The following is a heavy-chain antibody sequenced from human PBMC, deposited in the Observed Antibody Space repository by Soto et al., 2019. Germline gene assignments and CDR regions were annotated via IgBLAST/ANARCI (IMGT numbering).Heavy chain of an antibody. D-gene: IGHD6-13*01. V-gene: IGHV4-31*03. CDR1: GGSISSGGYY. J-gene: IGHJ4*02. CDR2: TYYSGST. Sequence: SETLSLTCTVSGGSISSGGYYWSWIRQHPGKGLEWIGYTYYSGSTYYNPSLKSRPTISVDTSKNQFSLKLSSVTAADTAVYYCARDLIAAAGIFDYWGQGTLVTVSS. CDR3: ARDLIAAAGIFDY.